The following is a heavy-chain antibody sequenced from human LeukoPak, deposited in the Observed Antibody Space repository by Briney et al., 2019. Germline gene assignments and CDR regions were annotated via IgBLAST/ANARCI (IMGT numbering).Heavy chain of an antibody. CDR1: GFTFSSYE. J-gene: IGHJ5*02. D-gene: IGHD3-22*01. CDR2: ISSGGSTI. Sequence: GGSLRLSCAASGFTFSSYEMNWVRQAPGKGLEGVSYISSGGSTIYYADSVKGRFTISRDNAKNSLYLQMNSLRAEDTAVYYCATLAGVYYYSSGYFLFDPWGQGTLVTVSS. CDR3: ATLAGVYYYSSGYFLFDP. V-gene: IGHV3-48*03.